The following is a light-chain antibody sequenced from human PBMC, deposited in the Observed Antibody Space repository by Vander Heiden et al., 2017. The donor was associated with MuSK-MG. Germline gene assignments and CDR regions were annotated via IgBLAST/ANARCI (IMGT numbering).Light chain of an antibody. Sequence: AIRMTPSPSSFSASTGDRVTITCRASQGISSYLAWYQQKPGKAPKLLIYAASTLQSGVPSRFSGSGSGTDFTLTISCLQSEDFATYYCQQEYSYPFTFGPGTKVDIK. V-gene: IGKV1-8*01. CDR2: AAS. J-gene: IGKJ3*01. CDR3: QQEYSYPFT. CDR1: QGISSY.